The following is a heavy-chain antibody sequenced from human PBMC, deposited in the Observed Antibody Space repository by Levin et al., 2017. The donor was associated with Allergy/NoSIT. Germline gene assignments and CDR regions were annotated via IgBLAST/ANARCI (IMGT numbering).Heavy chain of an antibody. V-gene: IGHV5-51*01. J-gene: IGHJ3*02. CDR2: IYPGDSDT. CDR3: ARHSAQWLVRGDAFDI. CDR1: GYSFTSYW. Sequence: GESLKISCKGSGYSFTSYWIGWVRQMPGKVLEWMGIIYPGDSDTRYSPSFQGQVTISADKSISTAYLQWSSLKASDTAMYYCARHSAQWLVRGDAFDIWGQGTMVTVSS. D-gene: IGHD6-19*01.